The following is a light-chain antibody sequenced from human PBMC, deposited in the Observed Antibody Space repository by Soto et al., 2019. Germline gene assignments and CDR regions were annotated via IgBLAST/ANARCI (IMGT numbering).Light chain of an antibody. Sequence: EIGMTQAPATLSVSPGERATLSCRASHSVSSRLAWYQQKPGQAPRLLIYGASTRATGLPARFSGSGSGIEFTLTISSLQSEDFAVYYCQHYTNWPLTFGGGTKVDIK. V-gene: IGKV3-15*01. CDR1: HSVSSR. CDR3: QHYTNWPLT. CDR2: GAS. J-gene: IGKJ4*01.